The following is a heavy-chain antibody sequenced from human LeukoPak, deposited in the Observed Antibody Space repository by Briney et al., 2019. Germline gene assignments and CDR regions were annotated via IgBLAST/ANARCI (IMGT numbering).Heavy chain of an antibody. V-gene: IGHV1-69*04. Sequence: SVKVYCKASGGTFSSYAISWVRQAPGQGLEWMGRIVPIFGIANYAQKFQGRVTITADKSTSTAYMELSSLRSEYTAVYYCAREAVAGEYFQHWGQGTLVTVSS. CDR3: AREAVAGEYFQH. D-gene: IGHD6-19*01. CDR2: IVPIFGIA. J-gene: IGHJ1*01. CDR1: GGTFSSYA.